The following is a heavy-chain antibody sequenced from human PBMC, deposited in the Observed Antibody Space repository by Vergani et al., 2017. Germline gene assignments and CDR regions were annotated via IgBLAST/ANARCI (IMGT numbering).Heavy chain of an antibody. CDR3: ARMGGYDEGDAFRIGYFDS. J-gene: IGHJ4*02. CDR1: GDSIRSGVYY. D-gene: IGHD3-22*01. CDR2: IYHTGTT. V-gene: IGHV4-31*03. Sequence: QVQLQESGPGLVKPSQTLSLTCTVSGDSIRSGVYYWGWIRQHPGQGLEWIGYIYHTGTTYYNPSLRGRINMSVDTSKNQFSLKLNSVTAADTAMYYCARMGGYDEGDAFRIGYFDSWGPGILVTVSS.